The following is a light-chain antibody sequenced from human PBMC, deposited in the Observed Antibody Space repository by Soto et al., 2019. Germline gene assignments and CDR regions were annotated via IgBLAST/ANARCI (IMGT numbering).Light chain of an antibody. CDR3: EPSDSNTRV. Sequence: QSVLTQSSSASASLGSSVKLTCTLSSGHSSYIIAWHQQQPGKAPRYLMKLEGSGSYNKGSGVPDRFSGSSSGADRYLTISNLQSEDEADYYCEPSDSNTRVFGGGTKLTVL. V-gene: IGLV4-60*03. CDR1: SGHSSYI. CDR2: LEGSGSY. J-gene: IGLJ3*02.